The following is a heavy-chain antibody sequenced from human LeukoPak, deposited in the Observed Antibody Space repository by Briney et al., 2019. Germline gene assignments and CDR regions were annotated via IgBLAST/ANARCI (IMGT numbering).Heavy chain of an antibody. J-gene: IGHJ2*01. CDR3: AKDQFDL. CDR1: RFTFSNYA. CDR2: ISGGGTRT. V-gene: IGHV3-23*01. Sequence: GGSLRLSCAASRFTFSNYAMSWVRRAPGRGLEWVSGISGGGTRTYYVDPVKGRFTISRDNYKNTLFLQMNSLRPEDTATYYCAKDQFDLWGRGALVTVSS.